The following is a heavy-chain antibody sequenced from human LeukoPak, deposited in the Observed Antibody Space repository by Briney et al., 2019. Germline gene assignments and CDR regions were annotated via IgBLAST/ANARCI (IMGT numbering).Heavy chain of an antibody. CDR1: GGSFSGYY. D-gene: IGHD3-22*01. CDR3: ANLVVTNLDAFDI. Sequence: SETPSLTCAVYGGSFSGYYWSWIRQPPGKGLEWIGEINHSGSTNYNPSLKSRVTISVDTSKNQFSLKLSSVTAADTAVYYCANLVVTNLDAFDIWGQGTMVTVSS. CDR2: INHSGST. J-gene: IGHJ3*02. V-gene: IGHV4-34*01.